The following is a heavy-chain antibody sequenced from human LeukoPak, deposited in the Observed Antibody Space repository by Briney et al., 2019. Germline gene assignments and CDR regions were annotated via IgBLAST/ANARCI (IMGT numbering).Heavy chain of an antibody. CDR2: INHSGST. D-gene: IGHD5-12*01. CDR3: ARGLSATTGGVFRRPKFWFDP. CDR1: GGSISSYY. J-gene: IGHJ5*02. V-gene: IGHV4-34*01. Sequence: SETLSLTCTVSGGSISSYYWSWIRQPPGKGLEWIGEINHSGSTNYNPSLKSRVTISVDTSKNQFSLKLSSVTAADTAVYYCARGLSATTGGVFRRPKFWFDPWGQGTLVTVSS.